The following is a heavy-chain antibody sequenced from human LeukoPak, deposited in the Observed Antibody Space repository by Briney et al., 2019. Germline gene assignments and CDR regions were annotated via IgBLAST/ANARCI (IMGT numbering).Heavy chain of an antibody. V-gene: IGHV4-34*01. CDR1: GGSFSGYY. J-gene: IGHJ4*02. CDR3: ARRVKGATGSPYGY. CDR2: INHSGST. Sequence: KPSETLSPTCAVYGGSFSGYYLSWIRQPPGKGLEWIGEINHSGSTNYNPSLKSRVTISVDTSKNQFSLKLSSVTAADTAVYNCARRVKGATGSPYGYWGQGTLVTVSS. D-gene: IGHD1-26*01.